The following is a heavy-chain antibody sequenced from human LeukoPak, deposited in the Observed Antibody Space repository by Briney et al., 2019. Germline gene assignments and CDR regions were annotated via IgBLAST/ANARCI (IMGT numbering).Heavy chain of an antibody. CDR3: ARDDYDSSGYYIQH. CDR2: ISYDGSNK. V-gene: IGHV3-30-3*01. D-gene: IGHD3-22*01. Sequence: GGSLRLSCAASGFTFSSYAMHWVRQAPGKGLEWVAVISYDGSNKYYADSVKGRFTISRDNSKNTLYLQMNSLRAEDTAVYYCARDDYDSSGYYIQHWGQGTLVTVSS. J-gene: IGHJ1*01. CDR1: GFTFSSYA.